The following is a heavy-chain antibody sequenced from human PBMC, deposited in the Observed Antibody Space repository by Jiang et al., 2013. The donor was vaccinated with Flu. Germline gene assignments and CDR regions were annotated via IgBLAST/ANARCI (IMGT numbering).Heavy chain of an antibody. Sequence: FTSYAMNWVRQAPGQGLEWMGWINTNTGNPTYAQGFTGRFVFSLDTSVSTAYLQISSLKAEDTAVYYCARTYASGWFDSWGQGTLVTVSS. CDR1: FTSYA. CDR3: ARTYASGWFDS. V-gene: IGHV7-4-1*02. CDR2: INTNTGNP. D-gene: IGHD2-2*01. J-gene: IGHJ5*01.